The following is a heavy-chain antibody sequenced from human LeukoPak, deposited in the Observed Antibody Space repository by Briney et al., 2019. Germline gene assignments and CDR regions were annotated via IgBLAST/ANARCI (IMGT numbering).Heavy chain of an antibody. Sequence: SVKVSCKASGGTFSSYSISWVRQAPGQGLEWMGGIIPIFGTANYPQKFQDRVTNTADESTSTAYMELSSLRSEDTAVYYCARHPPYYDILTGYYYYYYGMDVWGKGTTVTVSS. V-gene: IGHV1-69*01. CDR1: GGTFSSYS. D-gene: IGHD3-9*01. CDR3: ARHPPYYDILTGYYYYYYGMDV. CDR2: IIPIFGTA. J-gene: IGHJ6*04.